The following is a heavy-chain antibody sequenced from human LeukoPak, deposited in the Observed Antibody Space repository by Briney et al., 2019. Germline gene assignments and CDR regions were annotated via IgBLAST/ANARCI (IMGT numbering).Heavy chain of an antibody. V-gene: IGHV4-4*07. CDR1: GGSISSYY. J-gene: IGHJ4*02. CDR2: IYTSGST. Sequence: PSETLSLTCTVSGGSISSYYWSWIRQPAGKGLEWIGRIYTSGSTNYNPSLKSRVTISVDTSKNQFSLKLSSVTAADTAVYYCARRGYSYGSYYFDYWGQGTLVTVSS. CDR3: ARRGYSYGSYYFDY. D-gene: IGHD5-18*01.